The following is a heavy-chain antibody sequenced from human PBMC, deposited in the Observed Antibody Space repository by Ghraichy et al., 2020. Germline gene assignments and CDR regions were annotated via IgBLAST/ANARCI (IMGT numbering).Heavy chain of an antibody. CDR1: GGSISSGGHF. CDR3: AGRTPGDLVDF. J-gene: IGHJ4*02. V-gene: IGHV4-31*03. Sequence: SETLSLTCTVSGGSISSGGHFWTWIRQHPGKGPEWIGYIYYSGSTHYNPSLESRVTISVDSAKNQFSLSLKSVTAPDTAGYLCAGRTPGDLVDFWGQVTRVTVAS. CDR2: IYYSGST. D-gene: IGHD7-27*01.